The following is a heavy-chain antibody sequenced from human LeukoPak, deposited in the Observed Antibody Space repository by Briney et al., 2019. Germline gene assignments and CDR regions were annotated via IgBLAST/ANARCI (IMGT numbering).Heavy chain of an antibody. D-gene: IGHD3-3*01. CDR2: ITWNSDTI. CDR1: GFTFDDYV. CDR3: ARVGESYDLLSGYQNSYFDL. Sequence: GGSLRLSCAASGFTFDDYVMHWVRQAPGKGLEWVSGITWNSDTIAYADSVKGRFTISRDNAKTSLYLQMNSLRAEDTAVYFCARVGESYDLLSGYQNSYFDLWGRGTPVTVSS. J-gene: IGHJ2*01. V-gene: IGHV3-9*01.